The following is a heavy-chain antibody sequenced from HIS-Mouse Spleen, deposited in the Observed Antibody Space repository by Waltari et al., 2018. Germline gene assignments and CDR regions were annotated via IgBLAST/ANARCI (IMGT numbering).Heavy chain of an antibody. J-gene: IGHJ5*02. V-gene: IGHV3-21*01. CDR2: ISSSSSYI. Sequence: EVQLVESGGGLVKPGGSLDLSGAALGFPFGCIGMTWVRQAPGKGLEWVSSISSSSSYIYYADSVKGRFTISRDNAKNSLYLQMNSLRAEDTAVYYCARGSWNWFDPWGQGTLVTVSS. D-gene: IGHD2-15*01. CDR3: ARGSWNWFDP. CDR1: GFPFGCIG.